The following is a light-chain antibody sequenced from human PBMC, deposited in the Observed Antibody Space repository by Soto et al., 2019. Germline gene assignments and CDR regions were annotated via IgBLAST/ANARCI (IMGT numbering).Light chain of an antibody. Sequence: DIQITQSPSSLSASVGDRVTITCRASQSVTAYLNWYQHKPGKAPKLLIYAASTLESGVPSRFSATVSGTEFSLTITSLQPEDFATYYCQQLFDSPITFGQGTRLEI. CDR3: QQLFDSPIT. J-gene: IGKJ5*01. CDR1: QSVTAY. CDR2: AAS. V-gene: IGKV1-9*01.